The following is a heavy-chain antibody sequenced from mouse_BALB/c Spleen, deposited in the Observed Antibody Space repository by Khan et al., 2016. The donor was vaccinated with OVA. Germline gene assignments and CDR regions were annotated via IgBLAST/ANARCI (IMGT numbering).Heavy chain of an antibody. Sequence: VQLKESGPGLVKPSQSLSLTCTVTGYSITSEYAWNWIRQLPGNKLEWMGYITYSGNTSFNPSLKSRTSITRDTSKTPSFLQLNAVTTEDAATYYCARKDYYDYDPFAYWGQGTLVTVSA. D-gene: IGHD2-4*01. CDR2: ITYSGNT. CDR1: GYSITSEYA. V-gene: IGHV3-2*02. J-gene: IGHJ3*01. CDR3: ARKDYYDYDPFAY.